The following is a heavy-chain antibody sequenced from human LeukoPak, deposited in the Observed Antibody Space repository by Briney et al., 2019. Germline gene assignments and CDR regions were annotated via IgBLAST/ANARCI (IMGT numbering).Heavy chain of an antibody. Sequence: SETLSLTCTVSGGSISTSSYYWGWVRQPPGKGLEWIGNIFYSGSTYYSPSLKSRVTISLDTSRNQFSLKLNSVTAADTAVYYCARASLLYYYGSGRPYYMDVWGKGTTVTVSS. D-gene: IGHD3-10*01. CDR3: ARASLLYYYGSGRPYYMDV. V-gene: IGHV4-39*07. CDR2: IFYSGST. CDR1: GGSISTSSYY. J-gene: IGHJ6*03.